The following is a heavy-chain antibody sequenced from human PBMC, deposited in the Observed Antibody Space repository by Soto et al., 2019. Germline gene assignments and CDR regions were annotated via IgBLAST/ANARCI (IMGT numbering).Heavy chain of an antibody. CDR2: IYYSGTT. J-gene: IGHJ2*01. Sequence: QVQLQESGPGLVKPSQTLSLTCTVSGGSLNSGGSYWSWIRQSPGEGLEWIGYIYYSGTTYYNPSLKTCVSISLGTSKNQFSLKWSSVTAADTDIYDCARCHCFSSSCSYLNLWGRGTLVTVSA. D-gene: IGHD2-2*01. V-gene: IGHV4-31*03. CDR3: ARCHCFSSSCSYLNL. CDR1: GGSLNSGGSY.